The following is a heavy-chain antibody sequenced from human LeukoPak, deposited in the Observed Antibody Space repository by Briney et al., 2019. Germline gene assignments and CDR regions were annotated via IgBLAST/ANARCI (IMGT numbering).Heavy chain of an antibody. V-gene: IGHV4-34*01. J-gene: IGHJ5*02. Sequence: SETLSLTCAVYGGSFSGYYWSWIRQPPGKGLEWIGEINHSGSTNYNPSLKSRVTISVDTTKNQFSLKLSSVTAADTAVYYCARGRRRRSADRGNWFDPWGQGTLVTVSS. CDR3: ARGRRRRSADRGNWFDP. CDR1: GGSFSGYY. CDR2: INHSGST.